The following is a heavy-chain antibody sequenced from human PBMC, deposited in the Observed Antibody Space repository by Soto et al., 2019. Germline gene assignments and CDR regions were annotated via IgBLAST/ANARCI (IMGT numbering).Heavy chain of an antibody. Sequence: ASVKVSCKVSGYTLTELSMHWVRQAPGKGLEWMGGFDPEDGETIYAQKFQGRVTMTEDTSTDTAYMELSSLRSEDTAVYYCATSRVSEVGATELWGEPFDYWGQGTLVTVSS. CDR2: FDPEDGET. V-gene: IGHV1-24*01. J-gene: IGHJ4*02. D-gene: IGHD1-26*01. CDR1: GYTLTELS. CDR3: ATSRVSEVGATELWGEPFDY.